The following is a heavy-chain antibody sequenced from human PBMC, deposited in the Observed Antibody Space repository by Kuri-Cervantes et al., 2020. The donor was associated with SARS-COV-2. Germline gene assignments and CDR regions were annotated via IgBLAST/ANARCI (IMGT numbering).Heavy chain of an antibody. CDR1: GGTFSSAI. Sequence: SVKVSCKASGGTFSSAIISWVRQAPGQGLEWMGGIIPILGIANYAQKFQGRVTITADKSTSTAYMELSSLRSEDTAVYYCARGSYVDTAMFGYWGQGTLVTVSS. V-gene: IGHV1-69*10. CDR2: IIPILGIA. CDR3: ARGSYVDTAMFGY. J-gene: IGHJ4*02. D-gene: IGHD5-18*01.